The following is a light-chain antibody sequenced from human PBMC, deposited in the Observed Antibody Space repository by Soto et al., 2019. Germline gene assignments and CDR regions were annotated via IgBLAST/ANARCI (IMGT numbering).Light chain of an antibody. J-gene: IGLJ2*01. Sequence: QLVLTQSPSASASLGASVKLTCTLSSGHSSYAIAWHQQHPEKGPRYLMKLNSDGSHSKGDGIPDRFSGSSSGAERYLTNSSLQSEEEPDYYCQTWGTGIQVFGGGTKLTVL. CDR3: QTWGTGIQV. V-gene: IGLV4-69*01. CDR2: LNSDGSH. CDR1: SGHSSYA.